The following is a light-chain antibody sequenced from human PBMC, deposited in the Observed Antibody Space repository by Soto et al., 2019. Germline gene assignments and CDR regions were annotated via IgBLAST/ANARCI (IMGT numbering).Light chain of an antibody. J-gene: IGKJ4*01. CDR2: NTS. CDR3: QQYNNWPLT. V-gene: IGKV3-15*01. CDR1: QSVSSN. Sequence: EVVMTQSPVTPSVSPGERVTFFCRASQSVSSNLAWYQQMPGQTPRLLMYNTSTRATGIPARFSGSGSGTAFTLAIHSLQSEDFAVYYCQQYNNWPLTFGGGTKVEIK.